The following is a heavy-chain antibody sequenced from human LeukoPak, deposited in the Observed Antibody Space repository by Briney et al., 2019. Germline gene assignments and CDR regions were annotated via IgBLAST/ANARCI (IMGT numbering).Heavy chain of an antibody. J-gene: IGHJ4*02. CDR1: GGSISSYY. Sequence: SETLSLTCTVSGGSISSYYWSWIRQPAGKGLEWIGRIYTSGSTNYNPSLKSRVTMSVDTSKNQFSLKLSSVTAADTAVYYCARDAQYYDFWSGYRRGYYSDYWGQGTLVTVSS. D-gene: IGHD3-3*01. CDR2: IYTSGST. CDR3: ARDAQYYDFWSGYRRGYYSDY. V-gene: IGHV4-4*07.